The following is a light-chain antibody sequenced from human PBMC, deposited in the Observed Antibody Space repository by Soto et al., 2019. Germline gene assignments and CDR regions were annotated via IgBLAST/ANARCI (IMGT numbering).Light chain of an antibody. CDR2: DAS. V-gene: IGKV3-11*01. J-gene: IGKJ4*01. CDR3: QQRNNWPLT. Sequence: PGERATLSCRASQSVNSYLARYQQKPGQAPRLLIYDASNRATGIPARFSASGSGTDFTLTITSLEPEDFALYYCQQRNNWPLTFGGGTKVEIK. CDR1: QSVNSY.